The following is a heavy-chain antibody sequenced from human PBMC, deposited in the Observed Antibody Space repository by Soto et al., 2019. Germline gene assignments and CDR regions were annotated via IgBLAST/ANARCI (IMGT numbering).Heavy chain of an antibody. Sequence: EVQLLESGGDLVQPGGSLRLSCAASGFTFTSYAMSWIRQAPGKGLEWVSAIPGGGDNTYYADSVKGRFTISRDNSKNTLYLQMNSLRAEDTAFYYCTQDGGSRDWLTVNWGQGTLFTVSS. CDR3: TQDGGSRDWLTVN. V-gene: IGHV3-23*01. D-gene: IGHD3-9*01. CDR2: IPGGGDNT. CDR1: GFTFTSYA. J-gene: IGHJ4*02.